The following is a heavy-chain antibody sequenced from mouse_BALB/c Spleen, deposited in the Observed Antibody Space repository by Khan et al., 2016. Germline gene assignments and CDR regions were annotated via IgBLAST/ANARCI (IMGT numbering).Heavy chain of an antibody. Sequence: QMQLEESGPGLVPPSQSLSITCTVSGFSLTSYGVHWVRQPPGKGLEWLGVIWAGGSTNYNSALMSRLSISKDNSKSQVFLKMNSLQADDTAMYYCARGGGNWYFDVWGAGTTVTVSS. CDR1: GFSLTSYG. CDR2: IWAGGST. V-gene: IGHV2-9*02. J-gene: IGHJ1*01. CDR3: ARGGGNWYFDV.